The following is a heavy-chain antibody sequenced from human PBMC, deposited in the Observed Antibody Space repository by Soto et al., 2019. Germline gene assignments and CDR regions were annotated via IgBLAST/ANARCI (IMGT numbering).Heavy chain of an antibody. Sequence: ASVKVSCKASGYTFTSYAMHWVRQAPGQRLEWMGWINAGNGNTKYSQKFQGRVTITRDTSASTAYMELSSLRSEDTAVYYCARERGYCSSISCYRAPNWFDPWGQGTLVNLFS. V-gene: IGHV1-3*01. CDR1: GYTFTSYA. CDR3: ARERGYCSSISCYRAPNWFDP. D-gene: IGHD2-2*02. J-gene: IGHJ5*02. CDR2: INAGNGNT.